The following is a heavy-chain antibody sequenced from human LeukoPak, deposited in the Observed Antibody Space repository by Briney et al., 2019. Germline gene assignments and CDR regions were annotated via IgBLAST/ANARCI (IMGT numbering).Heavy chain of an antibody. J-gene: IGHJ4*02. V-gene: IGHV4-59*08. D-gene: IGHD5-12*01. CDR1: GGSISSYY. CDR2: IYYSGST. Sequence: SETLSLTCTVSGGSISSYYWSWIRQPRGKGLEWIGYIYYSGSTNYNPSLKSRVTISVDTSKNQFSLKLSSVTAADTAVYYCARSAVATDFDYWGQGTLVTVSS. CDR3: ARSAVATDFDY.